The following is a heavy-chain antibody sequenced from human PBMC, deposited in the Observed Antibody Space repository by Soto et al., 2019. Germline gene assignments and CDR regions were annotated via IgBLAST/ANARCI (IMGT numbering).Heavy chain of an antibody. CDR1: GGSINSYY. D-gene: IGHD2-15*01. CDR3: ARTYCSGGTCYPCVNWFDR. Sequence: SETLSLTCTVSGGSINSYYWSWIRQAPGKVLEWIGYAYYTGSTNYNPSLKSRVTMSVDTSKSQFSLKVNSVTAADTAVYYCARTYCSGGTCYPCVNWFDRWGQ. CDR2: AYYTGST. V-gene: IGHV4-59*01. J-gene: IGHJ5*02.